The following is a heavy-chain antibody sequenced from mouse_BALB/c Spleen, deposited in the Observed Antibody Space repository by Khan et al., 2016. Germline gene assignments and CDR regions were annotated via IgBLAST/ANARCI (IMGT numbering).Heavy chain of an antibody. J-gene: IGHJ2*01. CDR1: GYSITSDYA. Sequence: EVQLQESGPGLVKPSQSLSLTCTVTGYSITSDYAWNWIRQFPGNKLEWMGYISYSGSTSYNPSLKSRLSITRDTSKNQFFLQLNSVTTEDTATYYCARWGPFDYWGQGTTLTVSS. CDR2: ISYSGST. CDR3: ARWGPFDY. V-gene: IGHV3-2*02.